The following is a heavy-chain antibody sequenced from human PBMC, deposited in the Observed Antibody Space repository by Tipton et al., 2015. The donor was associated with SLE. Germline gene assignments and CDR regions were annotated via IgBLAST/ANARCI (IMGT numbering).Heavy chain of an antibody. D-gene: IGHD5-12*01. J-gene: IGHJ4*02. CDR3: ARSSGYLD. V-gene: IGHV4-61*05. CDR2: IYYSGST. Sequence: TLSLTCTVSGGSISSSSYYWGWIRQPPGKGLEWIGYIYYSGSTNYNPSLKSRVTISVDTSKNQFSLKLSSVTAADTAVYYCARSSGYLDWGQGTLVTVSS. CDR1: GGSISSSSYY.